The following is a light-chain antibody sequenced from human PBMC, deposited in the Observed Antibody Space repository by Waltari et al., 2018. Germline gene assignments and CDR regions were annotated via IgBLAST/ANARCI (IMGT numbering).Light chain of an antibody. CDR3: QQYHSSPIT. V-gene: IGKV3-20*01. Sequence: DIVLTQSPGTLSLSPGERATLSCRASQSVGGTYLAWYQERRGQAPRLLIHGAFNRAPGIPDRFSGSTSGTDFTLTISRLEPEDFAVYYCQQYHSSPITFGLGTRLEIK. CDR2: GAF. J-gene: IGKJ5*01. CDR1: QSVGGTY.